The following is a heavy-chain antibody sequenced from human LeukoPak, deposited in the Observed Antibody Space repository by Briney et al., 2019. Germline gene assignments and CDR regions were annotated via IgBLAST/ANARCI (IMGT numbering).Heavy chain of an antibody. CDR2: ISSSGSVI. V-gene: IGHV3-48*03. D-gene: IGHD5-12*01. CDR3: ARDWLRLGY. Sequence: GGSLRLSCAASGFTLSSYEMNWVRQAPWKGLEWIAYISSSGSVIFYADSVKGRFTLSRDNAKNLLHLQMNSLRAEDTAVYYCARDWLRLGYWGQGTLVTVSS. CDR1: GFTLSSYE. J-gene: IGHJ4*02.